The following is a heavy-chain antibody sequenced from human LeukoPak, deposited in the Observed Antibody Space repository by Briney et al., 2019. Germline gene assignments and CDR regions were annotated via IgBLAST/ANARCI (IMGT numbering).Heavy chain of an antibody. CDR2: IYPGDSDT. CDR1: GYSFTSYW. Sequence: GESLKIPCKGSGYSFTSYWIGWVRQMPGKGLEWMGIIYPGDSDTRYSPSFQGQVTISADKSISTAYLQWSSLKASDTAMYYCASYPWYSSSWYGMDVWGQGTTVTVSS. CDR3: ASYPWYSSSWYGMDV. V-gene: IGHV5-51*01. D-gene: IGHD6-13*01. J-gene: IGHJ6*02.